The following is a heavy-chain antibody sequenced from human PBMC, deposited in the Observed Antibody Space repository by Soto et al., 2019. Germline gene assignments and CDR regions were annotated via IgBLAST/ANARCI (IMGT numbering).Heavy chain of an antibody. Sequence: SETLSLTCAVSGGSISSGGYSLSWIRQPPGKGLEWIGYIYHSGSTYYNPSLKSRVTISVDRSKNQFSLKLSSVTAADTAVYYCARGVNWNDVDRALLLDYWGQGTLVTVSS. V-gene: IGHV4-30-2*01. D-gene: IGHD1-20*01. CDR2: IYHSGST. CDR3: ARGVNWNDVDRALLLDY. CDR1: GGSISSGGYS. J-gene: IGHJ4*02.